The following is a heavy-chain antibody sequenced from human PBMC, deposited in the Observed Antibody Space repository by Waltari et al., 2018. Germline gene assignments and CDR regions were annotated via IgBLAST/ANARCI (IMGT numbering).Heavy chain of an antibody. CDR3: ARGASTFPGSWFDP. J-gene: IGHJ5*02. D-gene: IGHD1-26*01. CDR2: VIPILGTA. CDR1: GGTFRSYA. V-gene: IGHV1-69*08. Sequence: QVQLVQSGAEVKKPGSSVKVSCKASGGTFRSYAISWVRQAPGQGLEWMGRVIPILGTANYAQKFQGRVTITADKSTSTAYMELSSLRSEDTAVYYCARGASTFPGSWFDPWGQGTLVTVSS.